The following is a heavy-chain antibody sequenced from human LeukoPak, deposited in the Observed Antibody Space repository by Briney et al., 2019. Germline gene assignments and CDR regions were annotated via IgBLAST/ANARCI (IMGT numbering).Heavy chain of an antibody. V-gene: IGHV3-21*01. Sequence: GGSLRLSCAASGFTFSSYSMNWVRQAPGKGLEWVSSISSSSSYIYYADSVKGRFTISRDNAKNSLYLQMNSLRAEDTAVYYCAGVATTEFVDYWGQGTLVTVSS. D-gene: IGHD5-12*01. CDR3: AGVATTEFVDY. J-gene: IGHJ4*02. CDR2: ISSSSSYI. CDR1: GFTFSSYS.